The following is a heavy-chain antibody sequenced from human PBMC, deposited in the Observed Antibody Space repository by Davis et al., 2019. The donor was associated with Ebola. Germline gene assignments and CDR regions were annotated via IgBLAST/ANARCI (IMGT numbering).Heavy chain of an antibody. CDR3: ARHRGNAYSSYEY. CDR1: GYSFNNYW. Sequence: GESLKISCKGSGYSFNNYWIGWVRQMPGKGLEWMGIIYPGDSDTRYSPSFQGQVTISADKSSTTAFLQWDSLRASDTAMYYCARHRGNAYSSYEYWGQGTLVTVSS. D-gene: IGHD2-21*01. V-gene: IGHV5-51*01. J-gene: IGHJ4*02. CDR2: IYPGDSDT.